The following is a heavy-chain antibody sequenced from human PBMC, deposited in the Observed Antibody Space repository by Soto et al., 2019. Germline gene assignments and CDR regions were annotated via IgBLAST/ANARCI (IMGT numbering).Heavy chain of an antibody. CDR3: ARDGRDGYNYYAMDV. CDR1: GGTFSSYA. V-gene: IGHV1-69*13. J-gene: IGHJ6*02. CDR2: IIPIFGTA. D-gene: IGHD2-21*01. Sequence: ASVKVSCKASGGTFSSYAISWVRQAPGQGLEWMGGIIPIFGTANYAQKFQGRVTITADESTSTAYMELSSLRSEDTAVYYCARDGRDGYNYYAMDVWGQGTSGTLS.